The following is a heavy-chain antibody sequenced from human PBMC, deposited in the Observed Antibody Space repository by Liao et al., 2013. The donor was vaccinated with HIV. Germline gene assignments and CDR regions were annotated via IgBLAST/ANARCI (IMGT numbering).Heavy chain of an antibody. Sequence: QVQLQQWGAGLLKPSETLSLTCAVYGGSFSGYYWSWIRQPPGKGLEWIGEINHSGSTNYNTSLKSRVTISVDTSKNQFSLKLSSVTAADTAVYYCARGQGAAYYDFWSGYHHFDYWGQGTLVTVSS. CDR1: GGSFSGYY. J-gene: IGHJ4*02. V-gene: IGHV4-34*01. CDR3: ARGQGAAYYDFWSGYHHFDY. CDR2: INHSGST. D-gene: IGHD3-3*01.